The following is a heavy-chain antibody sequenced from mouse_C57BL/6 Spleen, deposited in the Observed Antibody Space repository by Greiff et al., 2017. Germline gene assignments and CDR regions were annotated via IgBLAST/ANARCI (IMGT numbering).Heavy chain of an antibody. CDR1: GYAFTNYL. CDR3: ARYRYFDV. V-gene: IGHV1-54*01. Sequence: VQLQQSGAELVRPGTSVKVSCKASGYAFTNYLIEWVKQRPGQGLEWIGVINPGSGGTNYNEKFKGKATLTADKSSSTAYIQLSSLTSEDSAVYFCARYRYFDVWGTGTTVTVSS. CDR2: INPGSGGT. J-gene: IGHJ1*03.